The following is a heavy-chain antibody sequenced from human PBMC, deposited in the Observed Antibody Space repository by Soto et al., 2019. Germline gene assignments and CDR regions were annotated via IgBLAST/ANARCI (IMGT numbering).Heavy chain of an antibody. CDR1: GGSISSSSYY. Sequence: PSETLSLTCTVSGGSISSSSYYWGWIRQPPGKGLEWIGSIYYSGSTYYNPSLKSRVTISVDTSKNQFSLELSSVTAADTAVYYCARLWNDYYGRDVWGQGTTVTVS. J-gene: IGHJ6*02. V-gene: IGHV4-39*01. D-gene: IGHD1-1*01. CDR3: ARLWNDYYGRDV. CDR2: IYYSGST.